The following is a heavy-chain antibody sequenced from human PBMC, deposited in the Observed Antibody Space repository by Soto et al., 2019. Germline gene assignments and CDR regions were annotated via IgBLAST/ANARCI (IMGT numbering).Heavy chain of an antibody. D-gene: IGHD7-27*01. J-gene: IGHJ6*02. V-gene: IGHV4-30-4*01. CDR1: GGSTNSGDYY. CDR3: AGERLGISGLDYRSGMDV. Sequence: QVQLQESGPGLVKPSQTLSLTCTVSGGSTNSGDYYWSWVRQPPGEGLEWIGYIYFSGSTYYNPSLKSRVSMSVDTSKNQFSLNLSSVTVADTAVYYCAGERLGISGLDYRSGMDVWGQGTTVTVSS. CDR2: IYFSGST.